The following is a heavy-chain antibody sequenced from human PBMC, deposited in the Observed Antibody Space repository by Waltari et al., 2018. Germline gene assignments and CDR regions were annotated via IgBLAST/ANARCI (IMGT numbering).Heavy chain of an antibody. D-gene: IGHD3-9*01. CDR2: IYHSGST. CDR3: ARVRAAAYYDIPRGYYFDY. Sequence: QLQLQESGSGLVKPSQTLSLTCAVSGGSISSGGYSWSWIRQPPGKGLEWIGYIYHSGSTYYNPSLKGRVTISVDRSKNQFSLKLSSVTAADTAVYYCARVRAAAYYDIPRGYYFDYWGQGTLVTVSS. CDR1: GGSISSGGYS. V-gene: IGHV4-30-2*01. J-gene: IGHJ4*02.